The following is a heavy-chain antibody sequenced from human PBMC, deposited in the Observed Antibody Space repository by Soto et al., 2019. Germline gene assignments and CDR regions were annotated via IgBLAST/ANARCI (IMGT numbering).Heavy chain of an antibody. J-gene: IGHJ6*02. CDR3: ARLEYLGGYYYYGRDV. CDR1: GYSFTSYG. V-gene: IGHV1-18*01. CDR2: ISAYNGNT. D-gene: IGHD3-3*01. Sequence: GASVKVSCEASGYSFTSYGISWVRQAPGQGLEWMGWISAYNGNTNYAQKLQGRVTMTTDTSTSTAYMELRSLRSDDTAVYYCARLEYLGGYYYYGRDVWGQGTTVTVS.